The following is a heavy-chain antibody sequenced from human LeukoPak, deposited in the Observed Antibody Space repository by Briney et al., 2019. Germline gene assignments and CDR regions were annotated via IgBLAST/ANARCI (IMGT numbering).Heavy chain of an antibody. V-gene: IGHV3-23*01. J-gene: IGHJ1*01. CDR3: AKSDYGTSTSCYGLPEYFQL. CDR1: GFTFTNSG. D-gene: IGHD2-2*01. Sequence: GGSLKLSCTASGFTFTNSGMGWVRQAPGQGLEWVSGSSGYSGSTYYADPVRGSITISRDNSKDTMYLQMNSLRAEDTAIYYCAKSDYGTSTSCYGLPEYFQLWGQGTLITVSS. CDR2: SSGYSGST.